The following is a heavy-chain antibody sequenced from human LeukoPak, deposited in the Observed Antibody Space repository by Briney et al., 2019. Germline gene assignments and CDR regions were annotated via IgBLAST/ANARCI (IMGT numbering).Heavy chain of an antibody. D-gene: IGHD5-18*01. V-gene: IGHV3-33*01. CDR3: ARSPPDTAMVLDY. Sequence: GGSLRLSCAASGFTFSNYGMHWVRQAPGKGLEWVAVIWYDGSNKYYADSVKGRFTISRDNSTDTLYLQMNSLRAEDTAVYYCARSPPDTAMVLDYWGQGTLVTVSS. CDR1: GFTFSNYG. CDR2: IWYDGSNK. J-gene: IGHJ4*02.